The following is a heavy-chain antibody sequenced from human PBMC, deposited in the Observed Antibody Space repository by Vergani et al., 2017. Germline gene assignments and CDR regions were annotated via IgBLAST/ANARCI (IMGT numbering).Heavy chain of an antibody. J-gene: IGHJ5*02. CDR1: GFTFSDSA. D-gene: IGHD6-13*01. CDR3: TRPLYGIAALET. CDR2: IREKANGFET. Sequence: VQLVESGGGVVQPGGSLKLSCAASGFTFSDSALHWVRLASGKGLEWVGRIREKANGFETQYAASVQGRFTISRDDSKNTAYLQMNSLETEDTAVYYCTRPLYGIAALETWVQGALVTVSS. V-gene: IGHV3-73*01.